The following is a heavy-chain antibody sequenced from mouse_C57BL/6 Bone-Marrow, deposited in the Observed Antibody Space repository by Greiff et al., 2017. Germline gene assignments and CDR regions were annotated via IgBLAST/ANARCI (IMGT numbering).Heavy chain of an antibody. V-gene: IGHV5-6*01. J-gene: IGHJ2*01. CDR3: ARLGYYGSSYFDY. Sequence: EVMLVESGGDLVKPGGSLKLSCAASGFTFSSYGMSWVRQTPDKRLEWVATISSGGSYTYYPDSVKGRYTISIDNAKNTLYLQMSSLKSEDTAMYYCARLGYYGSSYFDYWGQGTTLTVSS. D-gene: IGHD1-1*01. CDR1: GFTFSSYG. CDR2: ISSGGSYT.